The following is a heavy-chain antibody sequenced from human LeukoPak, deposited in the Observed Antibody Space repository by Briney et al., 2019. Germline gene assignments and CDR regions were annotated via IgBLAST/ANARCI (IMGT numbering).Heavy chain of an antibody. Sequence: TGGSLRLSCVASGFTFSSYAMSWVRQAPGKGLEWVSAISGSGGSTYYADSVKGRFTISRGNSKNTLYLQMNSLRAEDTAVYYCAKGGFLEWLLLDYWGQGTLVTVSS. D-gene: IGHD3-3*01. CDR3: AKGGFLEWLLLDY. V-gene: IGHV3-23*01. CDR1: GFTFSSYA. J-gene: IGHJ4*02. CDR2: ISGSGGST.